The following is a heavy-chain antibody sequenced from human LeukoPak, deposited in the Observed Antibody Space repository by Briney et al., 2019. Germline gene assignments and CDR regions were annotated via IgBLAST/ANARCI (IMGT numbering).Heavy chain of an antibody. CDR2: INPNSGGT. D-gene: IGHD2-8*01. V-gene: IGHV1-2*04. Sequence: ASVEVSCKASGYTFTGYYMHWVRQAPGQGLEWMGWINPNSGGTNYAQKFQGWVTMTRDTSISTAYMELSRLRSDDTAVYYCARDAENGPDNPNYYYYMDVWGKGTTVTVSS. J-gene: IGHJ6*03. CDR1: GYTFTGYY. CDR3: ARDAENGPDNPNYYYYMDV.